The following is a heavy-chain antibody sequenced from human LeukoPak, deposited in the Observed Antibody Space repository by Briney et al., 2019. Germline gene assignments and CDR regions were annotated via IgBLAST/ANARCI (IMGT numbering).Heavy chain of an antibody. V-gene: IGHV1-18*01. Sequence: ASVKVSCKASGGTFTSYGISWVRQAPGQGLEWMGWISAYNGNTNYAQKLQGRVTMTTDTSTSTAYMELRSLRSDDTAVYYCARITMVRGVMMANNWFDPWGQGTLVTVSS. J-gene: IGHJ5*02. CDR2: ISAYNGNT. D-gene: IGHD3-10*01. CDR1: GGTFTSYG. CDR3: ARITMVRGVMMANNWFDP.